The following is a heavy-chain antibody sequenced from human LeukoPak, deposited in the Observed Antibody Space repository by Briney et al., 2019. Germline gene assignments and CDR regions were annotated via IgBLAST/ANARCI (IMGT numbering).Heavy chain of an antibody. CDR3: AKDPYDYGDYVPDY. Sequence: GRSLGLSCAASGFTFSSYGMHGVRQAPGKGLEWVAVISYDGSNKYYADSVKGRFTISRDNSKNTLYLQMNSLRAEDTAVYYCAKDPYDYGDYVPDYWGQGTLVTVSS. CDR1: GFTFSSYG. V-gene: IGHV3-30*18. J-gene: IGHJ4*02. D-gene: IGHD4-17*01. CDR2: ISYDGSNK.